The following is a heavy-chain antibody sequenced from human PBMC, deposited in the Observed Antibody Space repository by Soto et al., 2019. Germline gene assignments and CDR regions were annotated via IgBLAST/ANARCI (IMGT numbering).Heavy chain of an antibody. Sequence: QVQLVQSGAEVKKPGSSVKVSCKASGGTFSSYTISWVRQAPGQGLEWMGRIIPILGIANYAQKFQGRVTITAXXSXSXVYMELSSLRSEDTAVYYCAGEACGGDCYRYWYFDLWGRGTLVTVSS. CDR1: GGTFSSYT. V-gene: IGHV1-69*08. D-gene: IGHD2-21*02. CDR2: IIPILGIA. J-gene: IGHJ2*01. CDR3: AGEACGGDCYRYWYFDL.